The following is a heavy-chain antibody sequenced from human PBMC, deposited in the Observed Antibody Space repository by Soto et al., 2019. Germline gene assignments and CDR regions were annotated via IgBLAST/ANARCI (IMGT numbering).Heavy chain of an antibody. V-gene: IGHV4-4*07. CDR2: MYTSGST. D-gene: IGHD1-7*01. Sequence: QVQLQESGPGLVKPSETLSLTCTVSGGSISSYYWSWIRQPAGKGLEWIGRMYTSGSTNYNPSLKSRVTMSVDTSKNQFFLKLSSVTAADTAVYYCARDSGTNWNYGRFDPWGQGTLVTVSS. J-gene: IGHJ5*02. CDR3: ARDSGTNWNYGRFDP. CDR1: GGSISSYY.